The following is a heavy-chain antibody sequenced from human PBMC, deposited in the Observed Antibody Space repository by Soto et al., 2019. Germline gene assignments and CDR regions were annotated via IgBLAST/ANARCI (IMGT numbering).Heavy chain of an antibody. Sequence: SVKDSGKASGGTLSSYTISWVRQAPGQGLEWMGWIIPIFGTTNYAQKFRGRVTITADESTSTAYMELSSLRSEDTAVYYCARGAARPHGKIDYWGQGTLVTVSS. CDR3: ARGAARPHGKIDY. CDR2: IIPIFGTT. J-gene: IGHJ4*02. D-gene: IGHD6-6*01. V-gene: IGHV1-69*13. CDR1: GGTLSSYT.